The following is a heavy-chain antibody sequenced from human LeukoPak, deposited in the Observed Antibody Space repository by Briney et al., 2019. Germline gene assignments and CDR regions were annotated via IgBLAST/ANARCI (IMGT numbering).Heavy chain of an antibody. CDR2: ISSSSSYI. J-gene: IGHJ4*02. Sequence: GGSLRLSCAASGFTFGSYSMNWVRQAPGKGLEWVSSISSSSSYIYYADSVKGRFTISRDNAKNSLYLQMNSLRAEDTAVYYCARLDMDYYDSSGYGFDYWGQGTLVTVSS. CDR3: ARLDMDYYDSSGYGFDY. D-gene: IGHD3-22*01. V-gene: IGHV3-21*01. CDR1: GFTFGSYS.